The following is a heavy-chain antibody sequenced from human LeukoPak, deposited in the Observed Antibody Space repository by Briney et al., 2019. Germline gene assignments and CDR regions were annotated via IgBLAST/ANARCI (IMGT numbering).Heavy chain of an antibody. CDR2: INGDGSTT. J-gene: IGHJ1*01. V-gene: IGHV3-74*01. CDR3: ATGNYYDSRGYYTLGH. Sequence: GGSLRLSCAASGFTFSRYWMHWVRQAPGKGLVWVSRINGDGSTTSYADSVKGGFTISRDNAKNTLYLQMNSLRAEDTAVYYCATGNYYDSRGYYTLGHWGQGTLVTVSS. CDR1: GFTFSRYW. D-gene: IGHD3-22*01.